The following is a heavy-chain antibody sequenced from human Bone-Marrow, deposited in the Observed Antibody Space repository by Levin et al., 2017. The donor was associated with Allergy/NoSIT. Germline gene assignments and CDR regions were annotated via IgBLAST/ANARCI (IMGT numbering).Heavy chain of an antibody. CDR1: GFTFSSYS. V-gene: IGHV3-21*01. CDR2: ISSSSSYI. CDR3: ARVMDGYPFDY. Sequence: GESLKISCAASGFTFSSYSMNWVRQAPGKGLEWVSSISSSSSYIYYADSVKGRFTISRDNAKNSLYLQMNSLRAEDTAVYYCARVMDGYPFDYWGQGTLVTVSS. J-gene: IGHJ4*02. D-gene: IGHD5-18*01.